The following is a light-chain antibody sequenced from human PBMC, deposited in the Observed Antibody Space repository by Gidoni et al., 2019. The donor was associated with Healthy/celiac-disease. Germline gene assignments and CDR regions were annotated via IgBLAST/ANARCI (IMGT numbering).Light chain of an antibody. CDR2: AAS. J-gene: IGKJ1*01. Sequence: DIQMTESPASLSAAVGDRVTITCRASQSISSYLNWYQQKPGKAPKLLIYAASSSQSGVPSRFSGSRSRIDFTLTPRSLQPEDFSTYYCQQSYTTPRTFGQGTKVEIK. CDR3: QQSYTTPRT. V-gene: IGKV1-39*01. CDR1: QSISSY.